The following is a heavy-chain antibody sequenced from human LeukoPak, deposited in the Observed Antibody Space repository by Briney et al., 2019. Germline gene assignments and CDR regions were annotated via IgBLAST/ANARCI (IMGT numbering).Heavy chain of an antibody. Sequence: GASVKVSCKASGYTFIGYYMHWVRQAPGQGLEWMGWINPNSGDTNYVQKFQGRVTMTRDTSISTAYMELSRLRSDDTAVYYCAFPSYGVPVFDYWGQGTLVTVSS. CDR2: INPNSGDT. V-gene: IGHV1-2*02. CDR1: GYTFIGYY. D-gene: IGHD2/OR15-2a*01. J-gene: IGHJ4*02. CDR3: AFPSYGVPVFDY.